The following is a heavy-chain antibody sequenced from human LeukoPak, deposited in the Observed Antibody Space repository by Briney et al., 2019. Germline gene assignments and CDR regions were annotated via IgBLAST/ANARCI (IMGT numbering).Heavy chain of an antibody. CDR2: INAGNGNT. J-gene: IGHJ5*02. CDR3: ARGSGGFWSSFDP. CDR1: GYTFTSYA. Sequence: ASVKVSCKASGYTFTSYAMHWVRQAPGQRLEWMGWINAGNGNTKYSQKFQGRDTITRDTSASTAYMELSSLRSEDTAVYYCARGSGGFWSSFDPWGQGTLVTVSS. D-gene: IGHD3-3*01. V-gene: IGHV1-3*01.